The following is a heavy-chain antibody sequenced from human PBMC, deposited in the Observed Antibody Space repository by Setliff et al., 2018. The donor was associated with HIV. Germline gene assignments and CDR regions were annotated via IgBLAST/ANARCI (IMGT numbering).Heavy chain of an antibody. D-gene: IGHD2-15*01. J-gene: IGHJ1*01. CDR3: AKGVVVTTTYFQH. CDR2: ISPGGTPT. CDR1: GLTVRSFW. V-gene: IGHV3-74*03. Sequence: GGSLRLSCAASGLTVRSFWMHWVRQAPGKGLVWVSRISPGGTPTYADSVKGRFTISRDNAKNTLYLQMNSLRAEDTAVYYCAKGVVVTTTYFQHWGQGTLVTVSS.